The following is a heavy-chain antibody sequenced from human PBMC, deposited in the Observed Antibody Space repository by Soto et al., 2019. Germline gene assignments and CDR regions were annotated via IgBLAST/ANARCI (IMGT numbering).Heavy chain of an antibody. V-gene: IGHV1-18*01. D-gene: IGHD4-17*01. CDR2: ISAHDGYT. Sequence: ASVKVSCKTSTYTFTHGVNWVRQAPGQGLEWMGWISAHDGYTPYALMFQGRVTMTIDKSTSTAYMELRSLRSEDTAVYYCARDDYGDYVFAFDIWGQGTMVTVSS. CDR1: TYTFTHG. CDR3: ARDDYGDYVFAFDI. J-gene: IGHJ3*02.